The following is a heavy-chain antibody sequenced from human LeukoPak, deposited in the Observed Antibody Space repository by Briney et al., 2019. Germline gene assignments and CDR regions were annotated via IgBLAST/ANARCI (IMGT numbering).Heavy chain of an antibody. D-gene: IGHD3-22*01. CDR2: GYYSGST. CDR1: GDSISSAYYY. Sequence: SETLSLTCTVSGDSISSAYYYWVWIRQPPGKGLEWIGSGYYSGSTYYNPSLNSRVTISIDTSNKQFSLKLRSVTAADTAMYPCARAVVLYYDGSGYSTRFDYWGQGTLVTVSS. CDR3: ARAVVLYYDGSGYSTRFDY. V-gene: IGHV4-39*07. J-gene: IGHJ4*02.